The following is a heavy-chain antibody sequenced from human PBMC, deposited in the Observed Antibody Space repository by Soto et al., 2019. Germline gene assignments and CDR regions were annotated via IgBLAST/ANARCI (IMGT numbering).Heavy chain of an antibody. J-gene: IGHJ3*02. CDR3: AGYYYDSSGPDHETDAFDI. CDR1: GGSFSGYY. Sequence: PSETLSLTCAVYGGSFSGYYWSWIRQPPGKGLEWIGEINHSGSTNYNPSLKSRVTISVDTSKNQFSLKLSSVTAADTAVYYCAGYYYDSSGPDHETDAFDIWGQGTMVTVSS. V-gene: IGHV4-34*01. CDR2: INHSGST. D-gene: IGHD3-22*01.